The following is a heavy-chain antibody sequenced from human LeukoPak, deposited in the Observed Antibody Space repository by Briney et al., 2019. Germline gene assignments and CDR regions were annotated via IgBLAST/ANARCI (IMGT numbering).Heavy chain of an antibody. CDR1: GFTFNNYG. CDR2: IWYDGSNK. D-gene: IGHD2-2*01. V-gene: IGHV3-33*01. CDR3: ARHRSGYCSSTSCSIDY. J-gene: IGHJ4*02. Sequence: TGRSLRLSCAASGFTFNNYGMHWVRQAPGKGLEWVAFIWYDGSNKYYADSVKGRFTISRDNSKNTLYLQMNSLRAEDTAVYYRARHRSGYCSSTSCSIDYWGQGTLVTVSS.